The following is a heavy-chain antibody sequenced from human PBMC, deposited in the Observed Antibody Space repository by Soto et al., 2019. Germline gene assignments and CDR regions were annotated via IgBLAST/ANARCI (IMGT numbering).Heavy chain of an antibody. CDR1: GVSISSSSYY. D-gene: IGHD3-10*01. J-gene: IGHJ3*02. CDR3: AKGGSGSYSNAFDI. Sequence: SETLSLTCTVSGVSISSSSYYWGWIRQPPGKGLEWIGSIYYSGSTYYNPSLKSRVTISVDTSKNQFSLKLSSVTAADTAVYYCAKGGSGSYSNAFDIWGQGTMVTVSS. V-gene: IGHV4-39*01. CDR2: IYYSGST.